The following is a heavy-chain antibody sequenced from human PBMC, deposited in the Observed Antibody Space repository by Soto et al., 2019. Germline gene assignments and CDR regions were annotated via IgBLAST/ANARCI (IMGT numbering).Heavy chain of an antibody. J-gene: IGHJ3*02. D-gene: IGHD4-17*01. CDR2: INPSVGST. CDR3: ARDHGYGGNSGSFDI. Sequence: ASVTVSCTASGYTFTSYYMHWVRQAPGQGLEWMGIINPSVGSTSYAQKFQGRVTITADESTSTAYMELSSLRSEDTAVYYCARDHGYGGNSGSFDIWGQGTMVTVSS. V-gene: IGHV1-46*01. CDR1: GYTFTSYY.